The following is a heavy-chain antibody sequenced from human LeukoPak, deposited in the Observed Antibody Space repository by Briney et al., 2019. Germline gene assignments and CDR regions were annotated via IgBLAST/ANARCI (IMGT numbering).Heavy chain of an antibody. D-gene: IGHD1-1*01. CDR1: GFTFGTYA. Sequence: TGGSLRLSCAASGFTFGTYALNWVRQAPGKGLEWLSGILGSGDRTYYADSVKGRFTISRDNSKNTLYLQMNSLRAEDTAIYYCAKDRKLYGRWNFDFWGQGTLVTVSS. V-gene: IGHV3-23*01. CDR3: AKDRKLYGRWNFDF. CDR2: ILGSGDRT. J-gene: IGHJ4*02.